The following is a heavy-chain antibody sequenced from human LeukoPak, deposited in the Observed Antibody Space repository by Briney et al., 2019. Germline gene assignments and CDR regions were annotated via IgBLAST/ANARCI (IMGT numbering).Heavy chain of an antibody. Sequence: PGGSLRLSCAASGLTFSSYGMHWVRQAPGKGLEWVTFIRYDGNNKYFADSVKGRFTISRDNSKNSLYLQMNSLRTEDTALYYCAKDQSVTIFGVDNDYWGQGTLVTVSS. CDR1: GLTFSSYG. D-gene: IGHD3-3*01. J-gene: IGHJ4*02. CDR3: AKDQSVTIFGVDNDY. CDR2: IRYDGNNK. V-gene: IGHV3-30*02.